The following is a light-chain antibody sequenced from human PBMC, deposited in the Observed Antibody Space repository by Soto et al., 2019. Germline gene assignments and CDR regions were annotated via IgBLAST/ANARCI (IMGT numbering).Light chain of an antibody. V-gene: IGKV3-11*01. CDR2: DAS. J-gene: IGKJ1*01. CDR1: ENIYTN. CDR3: QQRSNWPPWT. Sequence: EIVMTQSPATLSVSPGERATLSCRASENIYTNLAWYQQKPGQAPRLLIYDASNRATGIPARFSGSGSGTDFTLTISSLEPEDFAVYYCQQRSNWPPWTFGQGTKVDIK.